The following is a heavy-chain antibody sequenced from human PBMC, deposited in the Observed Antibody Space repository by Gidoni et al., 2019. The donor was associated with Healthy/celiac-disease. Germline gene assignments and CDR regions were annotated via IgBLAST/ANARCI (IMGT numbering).Heavy chain of an antibody. Sequence: QVQLQQWGAGLLKPSETLSLTCAVYGGSFSGYYWSWIRQPPGKGLEWIGEINHSGSTNYNPSLKSRVTISVDTSKNQFSLKLSSVTAADTAVYYCARGRDYYDSSGYYSKDYYYYYGMDVWGQGTTVTVSS. D-gene: IGHD3-22*01. CDR3: ARGRDYYDSSGYYSKDYYYYYGMDV. CDR1: GGSFSGYY. J-gene: IGHJ6*02. V-gene: IGHV4-34*01. CDR2: INHSGST.